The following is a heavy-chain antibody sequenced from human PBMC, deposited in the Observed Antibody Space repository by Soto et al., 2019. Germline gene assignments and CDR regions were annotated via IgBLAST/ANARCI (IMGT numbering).Heavy chain of an antibody. Sequence: PVGSLRLSCASSVCTVSSNYMSCVRHAPGKWLEWVSVIYSGGSTYYADSVKGRFTIPRDNSKNTLYLQMNSLRAEDTAVYYCASPFELNPALTYYYGMEVWCQATTVIVSS. D-gene: IGHD2-2*01. CDR1: VCTVSSNY. V-gene: IGHV3-53*01. J-gene: IGHJ6*02. CDR3: ASPFELNPALTYYYGMEV. CDR2: IYSGGST.